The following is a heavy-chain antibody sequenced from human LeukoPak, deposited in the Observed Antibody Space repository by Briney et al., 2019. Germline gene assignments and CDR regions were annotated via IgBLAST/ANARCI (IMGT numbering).Heavy chain of an antibody. J-gene: IGHJ4*02. CDR2: ISSSSSYI. V-gene: IGHV3-21*01. Sequence: GGSLRLPCAASGFTFSSYSMNWVRQAPGKGLEWVSSISSSSSYIYYAGLVKGRFTISRDNAKNSLYLQMNSLRAEDTAVYYCARDLVPPYYGSGSYSDYWGQGTLVTVPS. CDR3: ARDLVPPYYGSGSYSDY. CDR1: GFTFSSYS. D-gene: IGHD3-10*01.